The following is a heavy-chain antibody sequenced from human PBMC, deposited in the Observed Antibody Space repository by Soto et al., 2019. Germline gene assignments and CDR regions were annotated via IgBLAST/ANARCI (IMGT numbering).Heavy chain of an antibody. J-gene: IGHJ6*02. V-gene: IGHV4-61*01. CDR3: ARTRDNNINYYYALDV. CDR2: VYYSGIT. CDR1: GASGSSPTHY. D-gene: IGHD1-20*01. Sequence: SETRSLTCTVCGASGSSPTHYWNWIRQSPGKGLEWIGFVYYSGITNYSPSLKRRVTISLDTSKDQFSLRLTSVTAADTAVYYCARTRDNNINYYYALDVWGQGTTVTVSS.